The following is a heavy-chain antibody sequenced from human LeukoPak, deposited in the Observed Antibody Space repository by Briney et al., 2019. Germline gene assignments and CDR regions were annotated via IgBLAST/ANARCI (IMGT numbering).Heavy chain of an antibody. CDR3: AKYMNSYGSGSSYNPWGPFDS. CDR2: IAWNTGNT. J-gene: IGHJ4*02. Sequence: PGRSLRLSCAASGFTFDDYAMHWVRQAPGKGLEWVSGIAWNTGNTGYADSVKGRFTISRDNAENSLYLQMNSLRAEDTALYYSAKYMNSYGSGSSYNPWGPFDSWGQGTLVTVSS. V-gene: IGHV3-9*01. D-gene: IGHD3-10*01. CDR1: GFTFDDYA.